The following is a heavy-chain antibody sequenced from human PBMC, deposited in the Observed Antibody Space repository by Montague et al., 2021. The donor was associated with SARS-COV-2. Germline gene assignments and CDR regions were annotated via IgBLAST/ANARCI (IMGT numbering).Heavy chain of an antibody. CDR1: GASISSRSYY. CDR2: KYYSGST. D-gene: IGHD3-22*01. V-gene: IGHV4-39*01. Sequence: SETLSLTCTVSGASISSRSYYWGWIRQPPGKGLEWIGFKYYSGSTYYNPTLKSRVTISVDTSKNQFSLKLSSVTVADTAVYYCARGTKRVITYVYDSSGYASDYWGQGTLVTVSS. J-gene: IGHJ4*02. CDR3: ARGTKRVITYVYDSSGYASDY.